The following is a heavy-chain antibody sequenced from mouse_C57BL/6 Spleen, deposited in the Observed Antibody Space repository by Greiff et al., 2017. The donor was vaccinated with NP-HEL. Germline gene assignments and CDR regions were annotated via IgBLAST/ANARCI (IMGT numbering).Heavy chain of an antibody. Sequence: VQLQQSGAELVRPGSSVKLSCKASGYTFTSYWMDWVKQRPGQGLEWIGNIYPSDSETHYNQKFKDKATLTVDKSSSTAYMQLSSLTSEDSAVYYCARGGYGSSYGYWGQGTTLTVSS. CDR1: GYTFTSYW. J-gene: IGHJ2*01. D-gene: IGHD1-1*01. CDR3: ARGGYGSSYGY. CDR2: IYPSDSET. V-gene: IGHV1-61*01.